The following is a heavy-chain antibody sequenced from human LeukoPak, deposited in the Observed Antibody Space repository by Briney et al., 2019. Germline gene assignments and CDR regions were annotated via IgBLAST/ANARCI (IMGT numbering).Heavy chain of an antibody. CDR3: ARGPQRAYYYDSNGLIGY. D-gene: IGHD3-22*01. CDR1: GGSFSGYY. V-gene: IGHV4-34*01. Sequence: PSETLSLTCAVYGGSFSGYYWSWIRQPPGKGLEWIGEINHSGSTNYNPSLKMRVTKSVDTSKNQFSLKLRSVTAADTAVYYCARGPQRAYYYDSNGLIGYWGQGTLVTVSS. CDR2: INHSGST. J-gene: IGHJ4*02.